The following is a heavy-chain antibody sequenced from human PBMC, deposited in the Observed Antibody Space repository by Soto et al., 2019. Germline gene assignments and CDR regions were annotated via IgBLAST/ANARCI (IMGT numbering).Heavy chain of an antibody. V-gene: IGHV3-30-3*01. CDR3: ARDDFWSGYNLPGMDV. CDR2: ISYDGSNK. Sequence: QVQLVESGGGVVQPGRSLRLSCAASGFTFSSYAMHWVRQAPGKGLEWVAVISYDGSNKYYADSVKGRFTISRDNSTNTLYLQMNSLRAEDTAVYYCARDDFWSGYNLPGMDVWGQGTTVTVSS. CDR1: GFTFSSYA. J-gene: IGHJ6*02. D-gene: IGHD3-3*01.